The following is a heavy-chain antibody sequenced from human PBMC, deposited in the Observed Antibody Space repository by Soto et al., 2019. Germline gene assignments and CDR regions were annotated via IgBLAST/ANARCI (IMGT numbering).Heavy chain of an antibody. J-gene: IGHJ4*02. Sequence: CETLSVTCPFSYGSITGAYYDLGVVRQSPVKVLEYIGSIHCSVRTYYNPSLQGRVTVSVDTSKSQFSLRLVSVTAADTAVYFCARHGSGTYYPVDCWGQGTLVTVSS. CDR3: ARHGSGTYYPVDC. CDR1: YGSITGAYYD. CDR2: IHCSVRT. D-gene: IGHD3-10*01. V-gene: IGHV4-39*01.